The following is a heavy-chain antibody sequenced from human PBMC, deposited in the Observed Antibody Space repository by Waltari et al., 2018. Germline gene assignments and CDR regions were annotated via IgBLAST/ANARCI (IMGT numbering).Heavy chain of an antibody. CDR1: GGSISSYY. V-gene: IGHV4-4*07. Sequence: QVQLQESGPGLVKPSETLSLTCTVSGGSISSYYWSWIRQPAGKGLEWIGRIHTSGRTTYNPALKMRFTMSVDTSKNQFSLKLSSVTAADTAVYYCSREGLGWELPRYYYYMDVWGKGTTVTISS. CDR2: IHTSGRT. J-gene: IGHJ6*03. CDR3: SREGLGWELPRYYYYMDV. D-gene: IGHD1-26*01.